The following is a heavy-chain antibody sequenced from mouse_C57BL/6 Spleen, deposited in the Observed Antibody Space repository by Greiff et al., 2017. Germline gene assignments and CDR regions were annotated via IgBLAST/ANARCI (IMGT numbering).Heavy chain of an antibody. J-gene: IGHJ3*01. CDR3: ARRERQLSWFAY. D-gene: IGHD3-2*01. CDR2: INPNNGGT. V-gene: IGHV1-18*01. Sequence: VQLKQSGPELVKPGASVKISCKASGYKFTDYNMDWVKQSHGKSLEWIGDINPNNGGTIYNQKFKGKATLTVDKSYSTAYMELRSLTSEDTAVYDCARRERQLSWFAYWGQGTLVTVDA. CDR1: GYKFTDYN.